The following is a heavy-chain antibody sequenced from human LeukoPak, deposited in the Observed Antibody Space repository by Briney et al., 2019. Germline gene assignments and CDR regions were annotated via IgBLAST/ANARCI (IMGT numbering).Heavy chain of an antibody. CDR1: GGSISSGGYS. Sequence: SSETLSLTCAVSGGSISSGGYSWSWIRQPPGKGLEWNGYIYHSGSTYYNPSLKSRVTISVDTSKNQFSLKLSSVTAADTAVYYCARGGFFDYWGQGTLVTVSS. J-gene: IGHJ4*02. CDR2: IYHSGST. CDR3: ARGGFFDY. D-gene: IGHD3-16*01. V-gene: IGHV4-30-2*01.